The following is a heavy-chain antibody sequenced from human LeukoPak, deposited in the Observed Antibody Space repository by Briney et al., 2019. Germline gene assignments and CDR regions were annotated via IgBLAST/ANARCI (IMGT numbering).Heavy chain of an antibody. V-gene: IGHV4-59*01. CDR1: GGSISSYY. CDR2: IYYSGST. J-gene: IGHJ6*03. Sequence: SETLSLTCTVSGGSISSYYWSWIRQPPGKGLEWIGYIYYSGSTNYNPSLKSRVTISVDTSKNQFSLKLSSVTAADTAVYYCARAPYSESYRKRDDYYYYMDVWGKGTTVTVSS. CDR3: ARAPYSESYRKRDDYYYYMDV. D-gene: IGHD1-26*01.